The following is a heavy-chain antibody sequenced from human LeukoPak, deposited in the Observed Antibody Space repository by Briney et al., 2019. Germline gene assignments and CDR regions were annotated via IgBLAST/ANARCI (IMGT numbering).Heavy chain of an antibody. CDR2: IYTSGST. CDR1: GGSISSYY. J-gene: IGHJ6*03. Sequence: PSETLSLTCTVSGGSISSYYWSWIRQPPGKGLEWIGYIYTSGSTNYNPSLKSRVTISVDTSKNQFSLKLSSVTAADTAVYYCARGLYDFWSGYYRYYYYYMDVWGKGTTVTVSS. V-gene: IGHV4-4*09. D-gene: IGHD3-3*01. CDR3: ARGLYDFWSGYYRYYYYYMDV.